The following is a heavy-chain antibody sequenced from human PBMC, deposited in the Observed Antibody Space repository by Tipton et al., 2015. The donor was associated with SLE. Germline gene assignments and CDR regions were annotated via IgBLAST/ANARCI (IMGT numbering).Heavy chain of an antibody. CDR2: IYYSGST. Sequence: TLSLTCTVSGGSISSRYYWAWIRQPPGKGLEWIGSIYYSGSTYYNPSLKSRATISVDTSKNQFSLKLRSMTAADTAVYYCARHPTLGVVVTGAFDIWGQGTMVTVSS. V-gene: IGHV4-39*01. J-gene: IGHJ3*02. CDR1: GGSISSRYY. D-gene: IGHD2-21*02. CDR3: ARHPTLGVVVTGAFDI.